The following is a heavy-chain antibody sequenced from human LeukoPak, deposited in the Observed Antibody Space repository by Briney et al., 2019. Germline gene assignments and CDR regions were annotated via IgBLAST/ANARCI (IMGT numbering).Heavy chain of an antibody. CDR2: ISYDGSNK. CDR1: EFTFSSYA. D-gene: IGHD2-8*02. V-gene: IGHV3-30*04. Sequence: GGSLRLSCAASEFTFSSYAMHWVRQAPGKGLECVAVISYDGSNKYYADSVKGRFTISRDNSKNTLYLQMNSLRAEDTAVYYCAREVGLSGVWYYHYGMDVWGQGTTVTVSS. CDR3: AREVGLSGVWYYHYGMDV. J-gene: IGHJ6*02.